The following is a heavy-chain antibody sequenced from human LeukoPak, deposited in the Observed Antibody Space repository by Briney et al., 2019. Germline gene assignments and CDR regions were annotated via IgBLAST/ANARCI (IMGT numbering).Heavy chain of an antibody. CDR1: GFTVSNNY. J-gene: IGHJ4*02. V-gene: IGHV3-53*01. CDR2: IYSGNCGGST. CDR3: ARDWSHRCFDY. Sequence: PGGSLRLSCAASGFTVSNNYMSWVRQTPGKGLEWVSVIYSGNCGGSTYYADSVKGRFTISRGNSKNTLYLQMNSLRAEDTAVYYCARDWSHRCFDYWGQGTLVTVSS. D-gene: IGHD3-3*01.